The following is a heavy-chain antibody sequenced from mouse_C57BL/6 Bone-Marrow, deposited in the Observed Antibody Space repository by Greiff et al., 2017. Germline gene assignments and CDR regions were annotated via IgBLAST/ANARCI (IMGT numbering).Heavy chain of an antibody. V-gene: IGHV3-6*01. CDR3: ARDRFWYFDV. CDR1: GYSITSGYY. CDR2: ISYDGSN. Sequence: DVQLQESGPGLVKPSQSLSLTCSVTGYSITSGYYWNWIRQFPGNKLEWMGYISYDGSNNYNPSLKNRISITRDTSKNQFFLKLNSVTTEDTATYYCARDRFWYFDVWGTGTTVTVSS. J-gene: IGHJ1*03.